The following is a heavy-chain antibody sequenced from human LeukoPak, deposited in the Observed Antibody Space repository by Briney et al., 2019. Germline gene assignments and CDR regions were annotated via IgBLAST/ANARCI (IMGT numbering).Heavy chain of an antibody. Sequence: SETLSLTCAIYGGSFSGYPWSWIRQPPGKGLEWIGEINHSGGTNYNPSLKSRVTISVDTSKNQFSLKLSSVTAADTAVYYCARDRPVSGANWFDPWGQGALVTVSS. V-gene: IGHV4-34*01. CDR2: INHSGGT. CDR1: GGSFSGYP. J-gene: IGHJ5*02. CDR3: ARDRPVSGANWFDP. D-gene: IGHD2-8*02.